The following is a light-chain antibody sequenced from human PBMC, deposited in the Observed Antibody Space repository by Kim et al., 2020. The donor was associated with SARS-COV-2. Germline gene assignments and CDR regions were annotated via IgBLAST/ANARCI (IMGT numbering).Light chain of an antibody. J-gene: IGKJ2*01. V-gene: IGKV3-11*01. CDR2: DAS. Sequence: LSPGERVTLSCRASESITSYLAWYQQKPGQVPRLLIYDASKRATGIPPRFSGSGSGTDFTLTISSLEPEDFGVYYCQQRSDWLGTFGQGTKVDIK. CDR1: ESITSY. CDR3: QQRSDWLGT.